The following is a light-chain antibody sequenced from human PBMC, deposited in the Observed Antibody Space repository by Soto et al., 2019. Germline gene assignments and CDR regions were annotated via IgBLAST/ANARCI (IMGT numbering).Light chain of an antibody. V-gene: IGLV2-14*01. J-gene: IGLJ2*01. CDR1: SSDVGAYNY. CDR2: EVS. CDR3: SSYTTASTPVV. Sequence: QSVLTQPASVSGSPGQSITISCTGTSSDVGAYNYVSWYQQHPGKAPKLMIYEVSNRPSGVSNRFSGSKSGNTASLTISGLQSEDEADYYCSSYTTASTPVVFGGGTNVTVL.